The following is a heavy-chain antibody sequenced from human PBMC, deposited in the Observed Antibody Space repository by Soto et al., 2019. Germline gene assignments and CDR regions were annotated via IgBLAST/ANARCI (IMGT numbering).Heavy chain of an antibody. J-gene: IGHJ6*02. Sequence: GGSLRLSCAASGFTFSSYAMHWVRQAPGKGLEWVAVISSDGSNKYYADSVKGRFTISRDNSKNTLYLQMNSLRAEDTAVYYCARDTTTEADYYYGMDVWGQGTTVTVSS. CDR2: ISSDGSNK. CDR3: ARDTTTEADYYYGMDV. V-gene: IGHV3-30-3*01. CDR1: GFTFSSYA. D-gene: IGHD1-1*01.